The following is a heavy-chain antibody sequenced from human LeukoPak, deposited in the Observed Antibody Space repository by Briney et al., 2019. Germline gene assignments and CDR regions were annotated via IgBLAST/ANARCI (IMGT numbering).Heavy chain of an antibody. D-gene: IGHD3-10*01. Sequence: RPSETLSLTCTVSGGSISSSYWSWLRQPPGKGLEWIGYIYYSGNTNYNPSLKSRVTISVDTSKNQFSLKLTSVSAADTAVYYCARASRGHDYWGQGTLVTVSS. V-gene: IGHV4-59*01. CDR1: GGSISSSY. J-gene: IGHJ4*02. CDR3: ARASRGHDY. CDR2: IYYSGNT.